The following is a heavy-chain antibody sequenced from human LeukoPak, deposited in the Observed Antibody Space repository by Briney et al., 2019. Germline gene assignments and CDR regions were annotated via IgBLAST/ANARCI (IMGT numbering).Heavy chain of an antibody. V-gene: IGHV4/OR15-8*01. Sequence: SETLSLTCDVSGGSIDSTNWWNWVRQPPGKGLEWIGEIHHDGRINYNPSLKSRVTLSVDKSKNQFSLKLSSVTAADTAVYYCARQEVRGVLLFYYGMDVWGQGTTVTVSS. J-gene: IGHJ6*02. CDR1: GGSIDSTNW. D-gene: IGHD3-10*01. CDR2: IHHDGRI. CDR3: ARQEVRGVLLFYYGMDV.